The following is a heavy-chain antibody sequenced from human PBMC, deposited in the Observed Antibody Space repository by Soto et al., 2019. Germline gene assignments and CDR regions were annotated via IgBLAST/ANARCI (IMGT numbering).Heavy chain of an antibody. J-gene: IGHJ4*02. CDR1: GYTFSDSH. Sequence: ASVKVSCKASGYTFSDSHMHWVRQAPGQGLEWMGWINPKSGGTNYAQKLQGWVTMTRDTSISTAYMELSRLRSDDTAVYYCAREFPGGYYFDYWGQGTLVTVSS. V-gene: IGHV1-2*04. CDR3: AREFPGGYYFDY. CDR2: INPKSGGT. D-gene: IGHD3-10*01.